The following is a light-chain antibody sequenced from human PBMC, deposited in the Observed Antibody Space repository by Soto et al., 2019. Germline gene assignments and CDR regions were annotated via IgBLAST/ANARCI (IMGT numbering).Light chain of an antibody. J-gene: IGLJ2*01. Sequence: QSVLTQPRSVSGSPGQSVTISCTGTSSDVGGYNYVSWYQQHPDKAPKLMIYDVSKRPSGVPDRFSGSKSGNTASLTISGLQAEDEADYYCCSYAGSFVVFGGGTKLTVL. V-gene: IGLV2-11*01. CDR3: CSYAGSFVV. CDR1: SSDVGGYNY. CDR2: DVS.